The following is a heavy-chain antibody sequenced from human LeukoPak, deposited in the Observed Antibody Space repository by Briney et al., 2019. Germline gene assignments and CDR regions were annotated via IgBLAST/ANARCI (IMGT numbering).Heavy chain of an antibody. D-gene: IGHD2-15*01. J-gene: IGHJ4*02. CDR3: ASARKGGGCSPFDY. V-gene: IGHV3-53*01. Sequence: GGSLRLSCAASGFTVSSNYMSWVRQAPGKGLEWVSVIYSGGSTYYADSVKGRFTISRDNSKNTLYLQMNSLRAEDTAVYYCASARKGGGCSPFDYWGQGTLVTVSS. CDR1: GFTVSSNY. CDR2: IYSGGST.